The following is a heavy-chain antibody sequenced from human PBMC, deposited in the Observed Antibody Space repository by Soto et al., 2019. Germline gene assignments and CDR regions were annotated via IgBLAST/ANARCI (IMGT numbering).Heavy chain of an antibody. D-gene: IGHD2-21*02. CDR1: GGSISSSSYF. CDR2: IYYSGST. J-gene: IGHJ5*02. CDR3: ARHPSDFWFDP. V-gene: IGHV4-39*01. Sequence: QLQLQESGPGLVKPSETLSLTCTVSGGSISSSSYFWGWIRQPPGKGLEWIGSIYYSGSTYYNPSLKRRVHVSVDTSKNQFSLKLSSVTAADTAVYYCARHPSDFWFDPWGQGTLVTVSS.